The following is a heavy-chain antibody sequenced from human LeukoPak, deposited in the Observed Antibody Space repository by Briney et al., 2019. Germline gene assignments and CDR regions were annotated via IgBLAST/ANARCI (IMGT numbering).Heavy chain of an antibody. CDR3: ATVTAIYSSGETFDY. Sequence: GSVNVSCKASGYTFTGYYMHWVRQAPGQGLEGVGWINSNSGGTNYAQKFQGRVTMTRDTSISTAYMKLSSLRSEDTAVYYCATVTAIYSSGETFDYWGKGTLVTAPS. J-gene: IGHJ4*02. D-gene: IGHD6-19*01. CDR2: INSNSGGT. CDR1: GYTFTGYY. V-gene: IGHV1-2*02.